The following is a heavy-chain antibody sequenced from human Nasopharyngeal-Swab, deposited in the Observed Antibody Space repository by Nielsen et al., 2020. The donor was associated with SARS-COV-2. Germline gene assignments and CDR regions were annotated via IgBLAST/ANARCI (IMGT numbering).Heavy chain of an antibody. D-gene: IGHD1-1*01. CDR3: AKIASGTSNYFDY. Sequence: SETLSLTCAVSGGSISSSNWWSWVRQPPGKGLEWIGEIYHSGSTNYNPSLKSRVTISVDKSKNQFSLKLSSVTAADTALYYCAKIASGTSNYFDYWGQGTLVTVSS. CDR2: IYHSGST. V-gene: IGHV4-4*02. J-gene: IGHJ4*02. CDR1: GGSISSSNW.